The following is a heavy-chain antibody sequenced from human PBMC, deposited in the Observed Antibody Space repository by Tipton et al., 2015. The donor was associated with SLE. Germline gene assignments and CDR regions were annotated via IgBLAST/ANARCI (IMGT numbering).Heavy chain of an antibody. CDR1: GGSISSSAYY. D-gene: IGHD6-13*01. CDR2: IYYSGST. Sequence: TLSLTCTVSGGSISSSAYYWGWIRQPPGKGLEWIGTIYYSGSTYYNPSLKSRVTISVDTSKNQFSLKLSSVTAADTAVYYCARQQLVPHYYYGMDVWGQGTTVTVSS. J-gene: IGHJ6*02. V-gene: IGHV4-39*01. CDR3: ARQQLVPHYYYGMDV.